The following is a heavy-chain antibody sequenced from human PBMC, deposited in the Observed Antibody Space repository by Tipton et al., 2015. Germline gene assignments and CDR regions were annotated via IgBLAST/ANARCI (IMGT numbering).Heavy chain of an antibody. CDR1: GFTFYSYW. D-gene: IGHD6-6*01. Sequence: SLRLSCAASGFTFYSYWMNWVRQAPGKGLEWVANIKQDGSEKNYVDSVKGRFTISRDNAKSSLYLQLNSLRPEDTAVYYCARRSAIAARQDFDYWGQGTLVTVSS. CDR2: IKQDGSEK. J-gene: IGHJ4*02. V-gene: IGHV3-7*03. CDR3: ARRSAIAARQDFDY.